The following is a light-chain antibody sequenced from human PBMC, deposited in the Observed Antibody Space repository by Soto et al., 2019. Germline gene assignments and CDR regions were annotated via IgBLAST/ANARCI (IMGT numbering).Light chain of an antibody. CDR1: TSNIGSKT. Sequence: QSVLTQPPSASETPGQRVILSSSGSTSNIGSKTVKWYQQLPGTAPKALIYSNSPRPSGVPDRFSGSKSGTSASLAISGLQSEDESDYYCAAWDDNLNGLLFGGGTKVTVL. V-gene: IGLV1-44*01. J-gene: IGLJ2*01. CDR2: SNS. CDR3: AAWDDNLNGLL.